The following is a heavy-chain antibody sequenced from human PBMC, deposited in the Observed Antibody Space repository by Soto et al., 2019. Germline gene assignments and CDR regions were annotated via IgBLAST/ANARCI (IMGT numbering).Heavy chain of an antibody. D-gene: IGHD6-6*01. CDR3: ASIAARPDPVDAFDI. CDR2: IKQDGSEQ. CDR1: EFTFTSYW. Sequence: GGSLRLSCAASEFTFTSYWMSWVRQAPGKGLEWVANIKQDGSEQYYVDSVKGRFTISRDNAKNSLYLQMNSLRAEDTAVYYCASIAARPDPVDAFDIWGQGTMVTVSS. V-gene: IGHV3-7*05. J-gene: IGHJ3*02.